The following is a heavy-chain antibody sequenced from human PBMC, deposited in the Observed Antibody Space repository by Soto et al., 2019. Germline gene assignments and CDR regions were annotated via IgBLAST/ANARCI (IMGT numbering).Heavy chain of an antibody. CDR3: ARDYGSGMDV. Sequence: QVQLVESGGGVVQPGRSLRLSCAASGFTFSSFGMHWVRQAPGKGLEWVAFIWYDGSNEYYADSVKGRFTISRDDSENTLSLQMNSLRVEDTAEYYCARDYGSGMDVWGQGTTVTVSS. D-gene: IGHD3-10*01. CDR1: GFTFSSFG. J-gene: IGHJ6*02. V-gene: IGHV3-33*01. CDR2: IWYDGSNE.